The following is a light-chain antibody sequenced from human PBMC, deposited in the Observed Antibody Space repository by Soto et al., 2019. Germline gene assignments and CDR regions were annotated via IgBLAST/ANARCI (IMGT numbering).Light chain of an antibody. Sequence: EIVLAQSPDTLSLSPGERATLSCRASESVNRVYLAWYQHKPGQAPRLLIFGASERATGIPDRFSGSGSGTDFTLTISRLEPEDFAVYYCQQYVTPPFTFGPGTKV. V-gene: IGKV3-20*01. CDR3: QQYVTPPFT. CDR2: GAS. CDR1: ESVNRVY. J-gene: IGKJ3*01.